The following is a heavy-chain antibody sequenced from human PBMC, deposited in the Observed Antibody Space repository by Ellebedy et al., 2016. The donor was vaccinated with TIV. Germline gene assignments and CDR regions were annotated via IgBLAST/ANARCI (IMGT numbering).Heavy chain of an antibody. CDR3: ARGGGQRYYYGTDV. CDR1: GFTFSSYW. J-gene: IGHJ6*02. Sequence: PGGSLRLSCAASGFTFSSYWMHWVRQAPGKGLVWVSRISSDGSGTTYADSVKGRFTISRDNARNTLYLQMNSLRTEDTAVYFCARGGGQRYYYGTDVWGQGTTVTVSS. V-gene: IGHV3-74*03. CDR2: ISSDGSGT.